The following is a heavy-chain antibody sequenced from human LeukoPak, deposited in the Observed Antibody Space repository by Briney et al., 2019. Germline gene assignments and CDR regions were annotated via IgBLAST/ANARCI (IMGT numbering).Heavy chain of an antibody. Sequence: SETLSLTCTVSGGSISSYYWSWIRQPPGKGLEWIGYIYYSGSTNYNPSLKSRVTISVDTSKNQFSLKLSSVTAADTAVYYCARGAIAAATTWDYWGQGTLVTVSS. CDR2: IYYSGST. D-gene: IGHD6-13*01. CDR3: ARGAIAAATTWDY. V-gene: IGHV4-59*01. CDR1: GGSISSYY. J-gene: IGHJ4*02.